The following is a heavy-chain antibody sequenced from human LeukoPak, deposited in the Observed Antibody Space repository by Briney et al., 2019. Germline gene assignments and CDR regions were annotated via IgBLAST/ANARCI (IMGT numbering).Heavy chain of an antibody. Sequence: NPSETLSLTCTVSGGFISTYYWSSIRQPPGKGLEWIGYIYYRGNTNYNPSLQSRVSISVDTSKNQFSLKLTSVTAADTAVYYCARLARDAYYYDACDIWGQGTMVTVSS. D-gene: IGHD1-26*01. CDR3: ARLARDAYYYDACDI. J-gene: IGHJ3*02. CDR2: IYYRGNT. CDR1: GGFISTYY. V-gene: IGHV4-59*08.